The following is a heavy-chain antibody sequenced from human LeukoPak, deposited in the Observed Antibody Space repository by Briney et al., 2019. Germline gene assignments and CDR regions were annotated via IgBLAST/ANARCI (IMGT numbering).Heavy chain of an antibody. D-gene: IGHD6-13*01. V-gene: IGHV1-2*03. CDR1: GYTFTGYY. J-gene: IGHJ5*02. CDR2: INPNSGST. Sequence: LVASVKVSCKASGYTFTGYYIHWVRQAPGQGLEWMGWINPNSGSTNYAQKFQGRVTMTRDTSFSTAYMELSRLSSDDTAVYYCARIGKQLNWFDPWGQGTLVTVSS. CDR3: ARIGKQLNWFDP.